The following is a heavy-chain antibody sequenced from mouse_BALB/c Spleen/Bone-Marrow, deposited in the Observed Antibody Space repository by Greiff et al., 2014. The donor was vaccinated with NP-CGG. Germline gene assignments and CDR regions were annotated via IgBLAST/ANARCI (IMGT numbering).Heavy chain of an antibody. CDR2: VTSGGDT. J-gene: IGHJ3*01. V-gene: IGHV5-6-5*01. CDR1: GFTFSNYA. CDR3: ARRVYYRYDEFAY. D-gene: IGHD2-14*01. Sequence: EVQVVESGGDLVKPGGSLKLSCAASGFTFSNYAMSWVRQTPEKRLEWVASVTSGGDTYYPDSVKGRFTISRDNARNILYLQMSSLRSEDTAMYYCARRVYYRYDEFAYWGQGTLVTVSA.